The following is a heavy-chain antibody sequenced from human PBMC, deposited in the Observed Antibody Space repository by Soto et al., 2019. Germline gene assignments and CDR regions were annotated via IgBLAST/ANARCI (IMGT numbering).Heavy chain of an antibody. J-gene: IGHJ5*02. CDR3: ARAQIPHWFDP. CDR1: GGSISSGGDS. D-gene: IGHD2-21*01. Sequence: QLQLQESGSGLVRPSETLSLTCTVSGGSISSGGDSCSWIRQAPGKGLEWIGYIYHSGSAIYNPSLKSRVTMSADRSKNQFSLRLNSVPAADTAVYYCARAQIPHWFDPWGQGILFTVS. V-gene: IGHV4-30-2*01. CDR2: IYHSGSA.